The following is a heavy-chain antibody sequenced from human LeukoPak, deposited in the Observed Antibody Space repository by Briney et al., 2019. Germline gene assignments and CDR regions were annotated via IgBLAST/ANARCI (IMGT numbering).Heavy chain of an antibody. CDR1: GLTFSTSG. CDR2: IGRTGSDR. CDR3: ATETNGRHYDY. J-gene: IGHJ4*02. D-gene: IGHD1-14*01. V-gene: IGHV3-21*06. Sequence: GGSLRLSCTASGLTFSTSGFNWVRQAPGKGLEWLASIGRTGSDRYHADSIKGRFTISRDNANNFLYLQMNSLRAEDTAVYYCATETNGRHYDYWGQGTLLTVSS.